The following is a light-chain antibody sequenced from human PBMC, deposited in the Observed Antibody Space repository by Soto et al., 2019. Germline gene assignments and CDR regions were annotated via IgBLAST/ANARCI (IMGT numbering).Light chain of an antibody. CDR2: GAS. CDR3: QQRSNWPPWT. CDR1: QSVSSSY. V-gene: IGKV3D-20*02. Sequence: EIVLTQSPGTLSLSPGERATLSCRASQSVSSSYLAWYQQKPGQAARLLIYGASSRATGIPARFSGSGSGTDFTLTISSLEPEDFAVYYCQQRSNWPPWTFGQGTKVDIK. J-gene: IGKJ1*01.